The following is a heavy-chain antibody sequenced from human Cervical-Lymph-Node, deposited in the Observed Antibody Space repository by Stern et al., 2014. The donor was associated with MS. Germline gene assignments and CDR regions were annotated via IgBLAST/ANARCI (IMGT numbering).Heavy chain of an antibody. CDR2: INPSGGST. J-gene: IGHJ6*02. V-gene: IGHV1-46*01. CDR3: AREVAGHRLGMMDV. Sequence: VQLVESGAEVKKPGASVTVSCKASGYTFTNYYMHWVRQAPGQGLEWMGTINPSGGSTSYAEKVQGRVTMTRDTSTSTGYMELSSLRSEDTAVYYCAREVAGHRLGMMDVWGQGTTVTVSS. CDR1: GYTFTNYY. D-gene: IGHD6-19*01.